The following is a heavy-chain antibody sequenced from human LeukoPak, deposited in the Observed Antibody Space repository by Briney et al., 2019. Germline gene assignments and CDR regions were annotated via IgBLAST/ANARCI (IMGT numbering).Heavy chain of an antibody. CDR2: IYYSGSI. Sequence: SETLSLTCTVSGGSTTSSYWSWIRQPPGRGLVWIGYIYYSGSINYNPSLKSRVTISLDTSKNQFSLKLSSVTAADTAVYYCARRGDSGFFYAMDVWGQGTTVTVSS. CDR1: GGSTTSSY. J-gene: IGHJ6*01. CDR3: ARRGDSGFFYAMDV. D-gene: IGHD2-21*01. V-gene: IGHV4-59*08.